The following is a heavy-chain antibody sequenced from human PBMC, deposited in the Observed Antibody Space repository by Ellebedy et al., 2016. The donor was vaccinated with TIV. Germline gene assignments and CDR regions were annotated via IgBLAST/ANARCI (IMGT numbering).Heavy chain of an antibody. V-gene: IGHV3-23*01. CDR3: AKEMYNWKDERTFEI. D-gene: IGHD1-1*01. CDR1: GFSFSKFA. CDR2: ISDIGVYT. J-gene: IGHJ3*02. Sequence: GGSLRLSCAGSGFSFSKFAMNWVRQAPGKGPEWVSSISDIGVYTKYADSVKGRFTISRDNSQNTVYLQMNSLRAEDTAVYYCAKEMYNWKDERTFEIWGQGTMVTVSS.